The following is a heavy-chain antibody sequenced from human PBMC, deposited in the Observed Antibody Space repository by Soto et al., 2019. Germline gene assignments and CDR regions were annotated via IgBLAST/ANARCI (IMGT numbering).Heavy chain of an antibody. V-gene: IGHV3-30*18. CDR2: ITNDGNNE. D-gene: IGHD1-26*01. J-gene: IGHJ6*02. CDR1: GFVFSSYG. Sequence: KLVESGGGVVQPGRSLRLSCAASGFVFSSYGMHWDRQAPGKGLEWVALITNDGNNEHYRESVKGRFSISRDKSTNTVDLLMNSLRPEDTGIYYCAKEGPGGGRHFYYGMDVWGQGTTVTVSS. CDR3: AKEGPGGGRHFYYGMDV.